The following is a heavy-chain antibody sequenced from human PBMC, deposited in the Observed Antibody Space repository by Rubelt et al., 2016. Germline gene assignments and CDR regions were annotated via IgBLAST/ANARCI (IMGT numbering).Heavy chain of an antibody. V-gene: IGHV3-21*04. CDR1: GFTFSTYS. CDR3: TRRSCSGGNCYSDF. D-gene: IGHD2-15*01. J-gene: IGHJ4*02. Sequence: EVQLVESGGGLVKPGGSLRLSCAASGFTFSTYSINWVRQAPGKGLEWVSSISSSSSYIYYADSVKGRFTISRDNAKNSRYLQMTSLRAEDTAVYFGTRRSCSGGNCYSDFWGQGTLVTVSS. CDR2: ISSSSSYI.